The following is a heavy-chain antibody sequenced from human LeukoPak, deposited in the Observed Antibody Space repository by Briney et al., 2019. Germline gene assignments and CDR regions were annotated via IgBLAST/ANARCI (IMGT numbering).Heavy chain of an antibody. Sequence: GGSLRLSCAASGFTFSSYWMSWVRQAPGKGLEWVANIKQDGREKYYVDSVKGRFTISRDNAKSSLYLQMNSLRAEDTAVYYCASRLVPGYYYYMDVWGKGTTVTVSS. J-gene: IGHJ6*03. CDR2: IKQDGREK. V-gene: IGHV3-7*01. CDR1: GFTFSSYW. D-gene: IGHD6-6*01. CDR3: ASRLVPGYYYYMDV.